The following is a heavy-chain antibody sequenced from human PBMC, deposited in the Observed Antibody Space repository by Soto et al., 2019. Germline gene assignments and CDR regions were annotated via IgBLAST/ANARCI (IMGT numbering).Heavy chain of an antibody. J-gene: IGHJ4*02. D-gene: IGHD6-19*01. CDR3: AHLVPGPLSFAY. CDR2: IYWDGDR. V-gene: IGHV2-5*02. Sequence: QITLKESGPTLMKPTQTLALTCTFSGFSFNTRGVGVAWIRQPPGKTPEWLAVIYWDGDRRYSPSLTDRLSITKDMSTKQVVLTLSNVDPVDTGTYYCAHLVPGPLSFAYWGQGALVTVSS. CDR1: GFSFNTRGVG.